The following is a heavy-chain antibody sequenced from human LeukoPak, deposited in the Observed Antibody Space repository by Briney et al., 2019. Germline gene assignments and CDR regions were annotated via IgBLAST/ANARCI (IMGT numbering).Heavy chain of an antibody. D-gene: IGHD3-10*01. V-gene: IGHV1-46*01. Sequence: ASVKVSCKASGYTFTSYYMHWVRQAPGQGLEWMGIINPSGGSTSYAQKFQGRVTMTRDTSISTAYMELSRLTSDDTAVYYCARDFYYSGSGAFDLWGQGALVTVSS. CDR3: ARDFYYSGSGAFDL. CDR1: GYTFTSYY. CDR2: INPSGGST. J-gene: IGHJ4*02.